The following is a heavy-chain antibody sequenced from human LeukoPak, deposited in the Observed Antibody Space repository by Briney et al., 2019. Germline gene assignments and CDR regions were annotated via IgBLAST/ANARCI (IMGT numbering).Heavy chain of an antibody. J-gene: IGHJ4*02. V-gene: IGHV3-30*02. Sequence: GGSLRLSCAASGFTFSSYALHWVRQAPGKGLEWVAFIRYDGSNKYYADSVKGRFTISRDNSKNTLFLQMNSLRAEDTAMYYCEVVRGVIGDWGQGTLVTVSS. D-gene: IGHD3-10*01. CDR2: IRYDGSNK. CDR3: EVVRGVIGD. CDR1: GFTFSSYA.